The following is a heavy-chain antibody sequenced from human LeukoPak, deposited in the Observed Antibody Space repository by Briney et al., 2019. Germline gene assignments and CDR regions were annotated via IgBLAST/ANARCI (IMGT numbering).Heavy chain of an antibody. Sequence: PGGSLGLSCAASGFTFSTYSMSWVRQAPGKGLEWVSYISSSSSTIYYAGSVKGRFTISRDNAKNSLYLQMNSLRAEDTAVYYCARGAAAGTSRFDYWGQGTLVTVSS. D-gene: IGHD6-13*01. CDR3: ARGAAAGTSRFDY. CDR1: GFTFSTYS. J-gene: IGHJ4*02. CDR2: ISSSSSTI. V-gene: IGHV3-48*01.